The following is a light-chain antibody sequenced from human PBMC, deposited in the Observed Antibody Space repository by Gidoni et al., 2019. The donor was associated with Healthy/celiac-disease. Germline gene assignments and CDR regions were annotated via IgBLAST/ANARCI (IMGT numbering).Light chain of an antibody. V-gene: IGLV1-44*01. J-gene: IGLJ3*02. Sequence: QAALPQPPAASGTPGQTITISCSESTCSIGGNPVNWYQHIPGASPKLLIYGNSQRPSGVPDRFSGSKSGTSASLAISALQAEDEADYYCATWVDRLNGLTFGGGTKLTVL. CDR1: TCSIGGNP. CDR3: ATWVDRLNGLT. CDR2: GNS.